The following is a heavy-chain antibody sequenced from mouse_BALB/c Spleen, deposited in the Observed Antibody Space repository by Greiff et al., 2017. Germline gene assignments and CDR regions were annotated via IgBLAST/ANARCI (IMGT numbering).Heavy chain of an antibody. CDR1: GYSITSGYY. J-gene: IGHJ3*01. Sequence: ESGPGLVKPSQSLSLTCSVTGYSITSGYYWNWIRQFPGNKLEWMGYISYDGSNNYNPSLKNRISITRDTSKNQFFLKLNSVTTEDTATYYCAREEAYYGNYTWFADWGQGTLVTVSA. D-gene: IGHD2-10*01. V-gene: IGHV3-6*02. CDR2: ISYDGSN. CDR3: AREEAYYGNYTWFAD.